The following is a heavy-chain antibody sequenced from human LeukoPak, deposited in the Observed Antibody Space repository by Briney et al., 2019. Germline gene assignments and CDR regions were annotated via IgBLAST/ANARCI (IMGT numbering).Heavy chain of an antibody. CDR2: IIPIFGTA. Sequence: VASVTVSCKASGGTFSSYAISWVRQAPGQGLEWMGGIIPIFGTANYAQKFQGRVTITADESTSTAYMELSSLRSEDTAVYYCARLVVGALPDPWGQGTLVTVSS. D-gene: IGHD3-10*01. CDR3: ARLVVGALPDP. V-gene: IGHV1-69*01. CDR1: GGTFSSYA. J-gene: IGHJ5*02.